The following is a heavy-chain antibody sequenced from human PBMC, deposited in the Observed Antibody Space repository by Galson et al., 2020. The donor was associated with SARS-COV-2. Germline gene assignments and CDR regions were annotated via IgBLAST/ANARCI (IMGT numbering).Heavy chain of an antibody. CDR1: GFTFRTYA. CDR2: ISGSGDKT. J-gene: IGHJ6*04. V-gene: IGHV3-23*01. CDR3: ASQDIVVVPGAMTDV. Sequence: GESLKISCAVSGFTFRTYAMNWVRQAPGKGLEWVSSISGSGDKTYYADSVKGRLTISRDNSKNTLYLEMNSLRAEDTALYYCASQDIVVVPGAMTDVWGKGTMVTVSS. D-gene: IGHD2-2*01.